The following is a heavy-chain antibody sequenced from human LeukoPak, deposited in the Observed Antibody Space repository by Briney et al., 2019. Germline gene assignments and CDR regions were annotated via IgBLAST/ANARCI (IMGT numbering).Heavy chain of an antibody. J-gene: IGHJ5*02. CDR3: TSHAAFDP. Sequence: KAGGSLRLSCAACGFTFNNAWMNWVRQAPGKGLEWVGRIKSKNVGGTTDYAAPVKGRFTISRDDSKNTVYLQMSSLKIEDTAVYYCTSHAAFDPWGQGTLVTVSS. V-gene: IGHV3-15*01. CDR1: GFTFNNAW. CDR2: IKSKNVGGTT.